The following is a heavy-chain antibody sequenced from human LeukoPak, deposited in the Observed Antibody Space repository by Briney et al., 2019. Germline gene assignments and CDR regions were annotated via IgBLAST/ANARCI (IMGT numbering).Heavy chain of an antibody. CDR2: IIPIFGTA. J-gene: IGHJ4*02. CDR3: ARDGDSSGWYQGFDY. CDR1: GGTFSSYA. D-gene: IGHD6-19*01. Sequence: ASVKVSCKASGGTFSSYAISWVRQAPGQGLEWMGGIIPIFGTANYAQKFQGRVTMTRDMSTSTVYMELSSLRSEDTAVYYCARDGDSSGWYQGFDYWGQGTLVTVSS. V-gene: IGHV1-69*05.